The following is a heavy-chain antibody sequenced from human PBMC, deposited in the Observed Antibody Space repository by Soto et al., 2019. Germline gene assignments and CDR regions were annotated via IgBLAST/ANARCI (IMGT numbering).Heavy chain of an antibody. V-gene: IGHV1-3*01. CDR1: GYTFTSYA. CDR3: ARDREYSGYDFFAY. J-gene: IGHJ4*02. D-gene: IGHD5-12*01. Sequence: GASVKVSCKASGYTFTSYAMHWVRQAPGQRLEWMGWINAGNGNTKYSQKFQGRVTITRDTSASTAYMELSSLRSEDTAVYYCARDREYSGYDFFAYWGQGTLVTVSS. CDR2: INAGNGNT.